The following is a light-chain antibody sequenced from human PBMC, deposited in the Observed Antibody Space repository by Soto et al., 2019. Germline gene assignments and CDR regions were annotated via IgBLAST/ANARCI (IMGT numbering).Light chain of an antibody. Sequence: EIVLTQSPGTLSLSPGERATLSCRASQSVSSSYLAWYPQKPGQAPRLLIYGASSRATGIPDRFSGSGSGTDFTLTISRLEPEDFAVYYCQQYGNSPLVTFGQGTRLEIK. J-gene: IGKJ5*01. CDR1: QSVSSSY. CDR3: QQYGNSPLVT. CDR2: GAS. V-gene: IGKV3-20*01.